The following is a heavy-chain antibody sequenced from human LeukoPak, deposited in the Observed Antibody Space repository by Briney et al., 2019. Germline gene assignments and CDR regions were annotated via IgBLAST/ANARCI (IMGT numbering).Heavy chain of an antibody. D-gene: IGHD6-19*01. CDR3: ARVVAVAGTAINAFDI. V-gene: IGHV1-2*02. CDR2: INPNSGGT. Sequence: GASVKVSCKASGYTFTGYYMHWVRQAPGQGLEWMGWINPNSGGTNYVQKFQGRVTMTRDTSISTAYMELSRLTSDDTAVYYCARVVAVAGTAINAFDIWGQGTMVTVSS. J-gene: IGHJ3*02. CDR1: GYTFTGYY.